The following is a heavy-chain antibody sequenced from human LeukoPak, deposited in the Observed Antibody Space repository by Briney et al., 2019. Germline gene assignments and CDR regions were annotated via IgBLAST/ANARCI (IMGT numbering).Heavy chain of an antibody. V-gene: IGHV3-21*01. D-gene: IGHD2-15*01. J-gene: IGHJ5*02. CDR1: GFTFSSYS. CDR3: AVDIVVVVAALGFDP. Sequence: PGGSLRLSCAASGFTFSSYSMNWVRQAPGKGLEWVSSISSSSSYIYYADSVKGRFTISRDNAKNSLYLQMNSLRAEDTAVCYCAVDIVVVVAALGFDPWGQGTLVTVSS. CDR2: ISSSSSYI.